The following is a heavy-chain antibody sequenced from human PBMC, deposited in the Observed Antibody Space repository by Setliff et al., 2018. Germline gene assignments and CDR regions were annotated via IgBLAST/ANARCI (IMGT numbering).Heavy chain of an antibody. V-gene: IGHV1-18*01. CDR3: ARLVRYCSTRTCQRASGDEY. CDR2: LSPYTGNT. J-gene: IGHJ4*02. D-gene: IGHD1-1*01. CDR1: GYNFNNYG. Sequence: GASVKVSCKASGYNFNNYGINWVRQAPGQGLKWVGWLSPYTGNTYSAQKFQGRLTLTTDTSTTTAYMELGSLTSADTATYYCARLVRYCSTRTCQRASGDEYFGQGTLVTVSS.